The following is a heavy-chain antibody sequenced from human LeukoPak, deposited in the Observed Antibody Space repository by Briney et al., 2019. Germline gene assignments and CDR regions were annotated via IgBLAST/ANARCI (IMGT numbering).Heavy chain of an antibody. V-gene: IGHV3-53*01. CDR3: ARAPTWSAAFDI. J-gene: IGHJ3*02. Sequence: HPGGSLRLSCAASGFTVSSNYMSWVRQAPGKGLEWVSVIYSGGSTYYADSVKGRFTISRDNSKNTLYLQMNSLRAEDTAVYYCARAPTWSAAFDIWGQGTMVTVSS. D-gene: IGHD2-8*02. CDR1: GFTVSSNY. CDR2: IYSGGST.